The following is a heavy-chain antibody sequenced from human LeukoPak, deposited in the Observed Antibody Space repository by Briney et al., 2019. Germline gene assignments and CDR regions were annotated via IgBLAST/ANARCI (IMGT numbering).Heavy chain of an antibody. CDR3: ARPYYYDSWFDP. D-gene: IGHD3-22*01. V-gene: IGHV4-39*01. CDR2: VYYSGST. CDR1: GGSISSSSYF. Sequence: SETLSLTCTVSGGSISSSSYFWGWIRQPPGKGLERIGSVYYSGSTYYNPSLKSRVTISVDTSKNQFSLKLSSVTAADTAVYYCARPYYYDSWFDPWGQGTLVTVSS. J-gene: IGHJ5*02.